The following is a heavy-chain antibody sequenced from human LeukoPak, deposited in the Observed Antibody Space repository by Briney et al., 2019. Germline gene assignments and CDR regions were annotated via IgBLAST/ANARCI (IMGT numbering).Heavy chain of an antibody. V-gene: IGHV1-69*05. Sequence: SVKVSCKASGGTFSSYAISWVRQAPGQGLEWMGRIIPIFCTANYAQKFQGRVTITTYESTSTAYMELSSLRSEDTAVYYCARAYYYDSSGWSFDYWGQGTLVTVSS. J-gene: IGHJ4*02. CDR1: GGTFSSYA. CDR3: ARAYYYDSSGWSFDY. CDR2: IIPIFCTA. D-gene: IGHD3-22*01.